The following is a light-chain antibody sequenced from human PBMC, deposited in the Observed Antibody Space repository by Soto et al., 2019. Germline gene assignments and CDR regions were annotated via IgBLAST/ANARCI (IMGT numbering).Light chain of an antibody. CDR3: CSYAGSSTVV. CDR1: SSDVGSYNL. J-gene: IGLJ2*01. Sequence: QSVLTQPASVSGSPGQSITISCTGTSSDVGSYNLVSWYQQHPGKAPKLMIYEGSKRPSGASNRFSGSKSGNTASLTISGLQAEDEADYYCCSYAGSSTVVFGGGTKLTVL. CDR2: EGS. V-gene: IGLV2-23*01.